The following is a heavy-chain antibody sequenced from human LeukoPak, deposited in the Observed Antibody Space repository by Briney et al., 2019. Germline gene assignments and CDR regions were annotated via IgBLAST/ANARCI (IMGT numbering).Heavy chain of an antibody. Sequence: GGSLRLPCAASGFTFSDYYMSWIRQAPGKGLEWVSYISSSGSTIYYADSVKGRFTISRDNAKNSLYLQMNSLRAEDTAVYYCARVRRISGYYMDVWGKGTTVTVSS. J-gene: IGHJ6*03. D-gene: IGHD2-15*01. V-gene: IGHV3-11*04. CDR2: ISSSGSTI. CDR3: ARVRRISGYYMDV. CDR1: GFTFSDYY.